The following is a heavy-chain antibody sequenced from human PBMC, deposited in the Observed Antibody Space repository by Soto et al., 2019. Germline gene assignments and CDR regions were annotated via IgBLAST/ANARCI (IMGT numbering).Heavy chain of an antibody. CDR3: ARETAGRIFTLRGALGF. J-gene: IGHJ4*02. D-gene: IGHD1-26*01. V-gene: IGHV3-30*04. Sequence: QVQLVESGGGVVQPGRSLRLSCAASGFSFSNYAMYWVRQAPGKGLEWVALISYDGKNEKYAESVRGRFTISRDNSKNSRELKRSGLRGEATAVYYGARETAGRIFTLRGALGFWGQGTLVTVSS. CDR2: ISYDGKNE. CDR1: GFSFSNYA.